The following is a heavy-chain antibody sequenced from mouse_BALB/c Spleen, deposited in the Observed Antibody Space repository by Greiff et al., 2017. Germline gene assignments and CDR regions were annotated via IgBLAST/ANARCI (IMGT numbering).Heavy chain of an antibody. CDR2: IDPENGDT. CDR3: TRSGGYSSFDY. D-gene: IGHD2-12*01. J-gene: IGHJ2*01. CDR1: GFNIKDYY. V-gene: IGHV14-4*02. Sequence: VQLKQSGAELVRSGASVKLSCTASGFNIKDYYMHWVKQRPEQGLEWIGWIDPENGDTEYAPKFQGKATMTADTSSNTAYLQLSSLTSEDTAVYYCTRSGGYSSFDYWGQGTTLTVSS.